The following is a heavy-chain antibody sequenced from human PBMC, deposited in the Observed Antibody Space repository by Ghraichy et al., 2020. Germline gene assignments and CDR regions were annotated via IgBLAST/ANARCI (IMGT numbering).Heavy chain of an antibody. V-gene: IGHV1-69*13. CDR3: AGGYCSSTSCSRYGMDV. CDR1: GGTFSSYA. D-gene: IGHD2-2*01. CDR2: IIPIFGTA. Sequence: SVKVSCKASGGTFSSYAISWVRQAPGQGLEWMGGIIPIFGTANYAQKFQGRVTITADESTSTAYMELSSPRSEDTAVYYCAGGYCSSTSCSRYGMDVWGQGTTVTVSS. J-gene: IGHJ6*02.